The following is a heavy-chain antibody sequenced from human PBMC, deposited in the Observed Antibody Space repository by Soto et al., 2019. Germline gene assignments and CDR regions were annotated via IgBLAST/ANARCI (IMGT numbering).Heavy chain of an antibody. CDR3: ARDLGTYYYDSSGSNWFDP. V-gene: IGHV1-69*13. CDR1: GGTFSSYA. Sequence: SVKVSCKASGGTFSSYAISWVRQAPGQGLDWMGGIIPIFGTANYAQKFQGRVTITADESTSTAYMELSSLRSEDTAVYYCARDLGTYYYDSSGSNWFDPWGQGTLVTVSS. J-gene: IGHJ5*02. D-gene: IGHD3-22*01. CDR2: IIPIFGTA.